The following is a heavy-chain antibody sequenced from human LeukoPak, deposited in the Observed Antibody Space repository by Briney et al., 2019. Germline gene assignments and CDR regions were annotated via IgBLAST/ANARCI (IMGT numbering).Heavy chain of an antibody. V-gene: IGHV4-59*08. CDR1: GGSISSYY. Sequence: SETLSLTCTVSGGSISSYYWSWIRQPPGKGLEWIGYIYYTGSTNYNPSLKSRVTISVDTSKNQFSLKLSSVTAADTAVYFCARQVVAVAGTGYFDYWGQGTLVTVSS. CDR3: ARQVVAVAGTGYFDY. J-gene: IGHJ4*02. D-gene: IGHD6-19*01. CDR2: IYYTGST.